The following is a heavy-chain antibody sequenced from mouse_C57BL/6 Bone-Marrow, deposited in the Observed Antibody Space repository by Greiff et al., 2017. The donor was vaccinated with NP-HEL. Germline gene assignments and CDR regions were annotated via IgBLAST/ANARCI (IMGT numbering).Heavy chain of an antibody. CDR3: AREVYYGSSSAGFAY. Sequence: QVQLQQSDAELVKPGASVKISCKVSGYTFTDHTIHWMKQRPEQGLEWIGYIYPRDGSTKYNEKFKGKATLTADKSSSTAYMQLNSLTSEDSAVYFCAREVYYGSSSAGFAYWGQGTLVTVSA. V-gene: IGHV1-78*01. D-gene: IGHD1-1*01. J-gene: IGHJ3*01. CDR2: IYPRDGST. CDR1: GYTFTDHT.